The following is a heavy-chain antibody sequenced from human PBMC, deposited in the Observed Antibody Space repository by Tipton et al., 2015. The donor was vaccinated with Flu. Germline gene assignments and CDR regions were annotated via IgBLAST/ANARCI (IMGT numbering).Heavy chain of an antibody. D-gene: IGHD3-22*01. J-gene: IGHJ4*02. Sequence: SLRLSCTASGFTFGDYAMSWVRQAPGKGLEWVGFIRSKAYGGTTEYAASVKGRFTISRDDSKSIAYLQMNSLKTEDTAVYYCTGAGEWYYYDSSGYNCDYWGQGTLVTVSS. V-gene: IGHV3-49*04. CDR1: GFTFGDYA. CDR3: TGAGEWYYYDSSGYNCDY. CDR2: IRSKAYGGTT.